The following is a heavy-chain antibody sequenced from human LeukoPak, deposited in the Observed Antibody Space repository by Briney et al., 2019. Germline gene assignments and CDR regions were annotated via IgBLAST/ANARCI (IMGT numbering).Heavy chain of an antibody. CDR1: GFTVSSNY. CDR2: ITGSGGGT. Sequence: GGSLRLSCAASGFTVSSNYMSWVRQAPGKGLEWVSGITGSGGGTYYADSVKGRFTISRDSSSSTLFLQMKSLRAEDTATYYCAKEVAAGRKGIDYWGQGILVTVSS. V-gene: IGHV3-23*01. D-gene: IGHD6-6*01. CDR3: AKEVAAGRKGIDY. J-gene: IGHJ4*02.